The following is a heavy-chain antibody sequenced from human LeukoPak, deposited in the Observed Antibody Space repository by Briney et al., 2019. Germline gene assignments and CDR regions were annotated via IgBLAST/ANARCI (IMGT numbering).Heavy chain of an antibody. CDR2: IYYRGST. V-gene: IGHV4-31*03. CDR3: ARDTLKGDYGALFDY. J-gene: IGHJ4*02. Sequence: SQTLSLTCTVSGGSISSGGYYWSWIRQHPGKGLEWIGYIYYRGSTYYNPSLKSRVTISVDTSKNQFSLKLSSVTAADTAVYYCARDTLKGDYGALFDYWGQGTLVTVSS. CDR1: GGSISSGGYY. D-gene: IGHD4-17*01.